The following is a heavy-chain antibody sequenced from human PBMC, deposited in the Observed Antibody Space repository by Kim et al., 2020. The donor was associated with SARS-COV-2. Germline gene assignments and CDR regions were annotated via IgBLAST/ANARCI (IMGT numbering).Heavy chain of an antibody. J-gene: IGHJ4*02. D-gene: IGHD1-26*01. V-gene: IGHV3-7*03. Sequence: GESLRLSCTVSGFTFRSFWMAWVRQAPGKGLEWVANIKGDGTEKYYADSVKGQVTISRDNARNSLYLQMNSLRVEDTAVYFCAREIIGTLDYWGQGALGT. CDR3: AREIIGTLDY. CDR2: IKGDGTEK. CDR1: GFTFRSFW.